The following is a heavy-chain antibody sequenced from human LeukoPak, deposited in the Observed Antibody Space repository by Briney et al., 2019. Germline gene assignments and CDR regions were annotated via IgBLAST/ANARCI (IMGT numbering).Heavy chain of an antibody. V-gene: IGHV3-48*01. J-gene: IGHJ4*02. CDR2: ISSSSSTI. D-gene: IGHD1-26*01. CDR1: GFTFSSYS. CDR3: ARSRGSSGSYPFDS. Sequence: PGGSLRLSCAASGFTFSSYSMNWVRQAPGKGLEWVSYISSSSSTIYYAGSVKGRFTISRDNAKNSLFLQMNSLRAEDTAVYYCARSRGSSGSYPFDSWDQGTLVTVSS.